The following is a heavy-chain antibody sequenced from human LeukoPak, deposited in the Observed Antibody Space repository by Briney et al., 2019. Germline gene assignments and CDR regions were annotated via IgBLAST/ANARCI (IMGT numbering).Heavy chain of an antibody. CDR3: ARVSGWPGVYYFDY. V-gene: IGHV4-39*07. Sequence: SETLSLTCTVSGGSISSSSYYWGWIRQPPGKGLEWIGSIYYSGSTYYNPSLKSRVTISVDTSKNQFSLKLSSVTAADTAVYYCARVSGWPGVYYFDYWGQGTLVTVSS. CDR1: GGSISSSSYY. CDR2: IYYSGST. J-gene: IGHJ4*02. D-gene: IGHD6-19*01.